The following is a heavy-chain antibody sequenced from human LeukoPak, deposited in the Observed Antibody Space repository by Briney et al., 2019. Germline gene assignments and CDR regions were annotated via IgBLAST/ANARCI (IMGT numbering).Heavy chain of an antibody. CDR3: AKEMGFKIREVMLGFFDY. V-gene: IGHV3-48*01. CDR2: ISSSGSTI. D-gene: IGHD3-10*01. J-gene: IGHJ4*02. CDR1: GFIFSSYS. Sequence: GGSLRLSCAASGFIFSSYSMNWVRQAPGKGLEWISYISSSGSTIYYADSVKGRFTISRDNSKKTLYLQMNSLRAEDTAVYYCAKEMGFKIREVMLGFFDYWGQGTLVTVSS.